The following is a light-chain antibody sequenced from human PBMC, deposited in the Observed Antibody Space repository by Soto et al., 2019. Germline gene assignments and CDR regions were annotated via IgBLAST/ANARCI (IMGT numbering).Light chain of an antibody. Sequence: EIVLTQSPGTLSLSLGERATLSRRASQSVSSSCLAWYQQKPGQAPRLLIYGASSRATGIPDRFSGSGSGTDFTLTISRLEPEDFAVYYCQQYGSSPWTFGQGTTGDIK. CDR2: GAS. J-gene: IGKJ1*01. CDR3: QQYGSSPWT. CDR1: QSVSSSC. V-gene: IGKV3-20*01.